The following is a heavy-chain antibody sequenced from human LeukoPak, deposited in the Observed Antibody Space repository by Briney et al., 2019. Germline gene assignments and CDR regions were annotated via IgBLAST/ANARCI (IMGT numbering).Heavy chain of an antibody. Sequence: PGGSLRLSCAASGFTFTNYAVSWVRQAPGKGLEWVSAGGSGGGTYYADSVKGRFTISRDNSENTLSLQMNGLRVEDTAVYYCASRTWTGAGYYAFDIWGQGTMVTVSS. CDR1: GFTFTNYA. J-gene: IGHJ3*02. CDR3: ASRTWTGAGYYAFDI. D-gene: IGHD3/OR15-3a*01. V-gene: IGHV3-23*01. CDR2: GGSGGGT.